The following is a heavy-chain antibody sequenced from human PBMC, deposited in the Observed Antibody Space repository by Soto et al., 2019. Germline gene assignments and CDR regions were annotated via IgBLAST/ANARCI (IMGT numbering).Heavy chain of an antibody. V-gene: IGHV4-59*12. CDR1: GGSISSYY. CDR2: IYYSGST. CDR3: ARASTTVTTLDY. Sequence: SETLSLTCTVSGGSISSYYWSWIRQPPGKGLEWIGYIYYSGSTNYNPSLKSRVTISVDRSKNQFSLKLSSVTAADTAVYYCARASTTVTTLDYWGQGTLVTVS. J-gene: IGHJ4*02. D-gene: IGHD4-17*01.